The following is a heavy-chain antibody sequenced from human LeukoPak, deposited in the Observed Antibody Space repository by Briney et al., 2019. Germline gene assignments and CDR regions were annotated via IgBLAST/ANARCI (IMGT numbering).Heavy chain of an antibody. D-gene: IGHD4-11*01. J-gene: IGHJ4*02. CDR2: ISSSGSTI. Sequence: GGSLRLSCAASGFTFSSYEMNWVRQAPGKGLEWVSYISSSGSTIYYADSVKGRFTISRDNAKSSLYLQMNSLRAEDTAVYYCATGTPAVATFVGYWGQGTLVTVSS. CDR3: ATGTPAVATFVGY. V-gene: IGHV3-48*03. CDR1: GFTFSSYE.